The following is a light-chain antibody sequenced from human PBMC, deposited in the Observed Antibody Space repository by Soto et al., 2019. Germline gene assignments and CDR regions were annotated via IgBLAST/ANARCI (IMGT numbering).Light chain of an antibody. Sequence: DMQMTQSPSTLSASVGDRVNITCWASQSISNWLAWYQQKPGKAPKLLIYKTSNLDSGVPSRFSGSGSGTEFTLTISSLQPDDFATYYCQQYSHYWAFGQGTKVEIK. J-gene: IGKJ1*01. V-gene: IGKV1-5*03. CDR2: KTS. CDR3: QQYSHYWA. CDR1: QSISNW.